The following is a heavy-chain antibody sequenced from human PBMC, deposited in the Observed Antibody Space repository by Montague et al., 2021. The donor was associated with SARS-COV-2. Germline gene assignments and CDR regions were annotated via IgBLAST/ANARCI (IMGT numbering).Heavy chain of an antibody. CDR1: GGSISTYC. Sequence: SETLSLTCTVSGGSISTYCWSWIRQPPGKGLECIGHTSYSGSTAYNSSLKSRVTISIDTSKNQFSLKLSSVTAADTAVYYCARWGEYYDSPYYYYAMDVWGQGTTVTVSS. V-gene: IGHV4-59*12. CDR2: TSYSGST. J-gene: IGHJ6*02. D-gene: IGHD3-3*01. CDR3: ARWGEYYDSPYYYYAMDV.